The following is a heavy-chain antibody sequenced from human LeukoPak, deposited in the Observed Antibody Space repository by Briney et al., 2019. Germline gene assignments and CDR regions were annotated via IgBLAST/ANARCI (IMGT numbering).Heavy chain of an antibody. CDR1: GFTFSSYW. D-gene: IGHD6-19*01. CDR3: ARRGAVAGTFDY. Sequence: QSGGSLRLSCAASGFTFSSYWMNWVRQAPGKGLVWVSRIKSDGSSTSYADSVKGRFTISRDNAKNTLYLQMNSLRAEDTAMYYCARRGAVAGTFDYWGQGTLVTVSS. V-gene: IGHV3-74*01. J-gene: IGHJ4*02. CDR2: IKSDGSST.